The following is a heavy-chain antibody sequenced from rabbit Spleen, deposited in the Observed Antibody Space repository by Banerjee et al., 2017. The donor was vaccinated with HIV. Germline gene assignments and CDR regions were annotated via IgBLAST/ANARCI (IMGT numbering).Heavy chain of an antibody. J-gene: IGHJ6*01. CDR1: GFSFSDRDV. Sequence: QEQLEESGGGLVKPGGSLTFTCEASGFSFSDRDVMCWVRQAPGKGLEWIACINAATGKGVYASWAKGRFAISKTSSTTVTLQMTSLTIADTATYFCARDTSTSFSSFGMDLWGPGTLVTVS. CDR3: ARDTSTSFSSFGMDL. CDR2: INAATGKG. D-gene: IGHD1-1*01. V-gene: IGHV1S45*01.